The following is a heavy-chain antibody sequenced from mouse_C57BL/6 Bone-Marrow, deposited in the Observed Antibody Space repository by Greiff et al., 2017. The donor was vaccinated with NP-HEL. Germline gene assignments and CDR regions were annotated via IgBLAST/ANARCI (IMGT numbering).Heavy chain of an antibody. CDR2: IWSDGST. Sequence: VQRVESGPGLVAPSQSLSITCTVSGFSLTSYGVHWVRQPPGKGLEWLGVIWSDGSTPYNSALKSTLSISKDNSESQVFLKMNRLQTDDTAIYYCARHGVVGPRWYFDVWGTGTTVTVSS. CDR1: GFSLTSYG. V-gene: IGHV2-6-1*01. CDR3: ARHGVVGPRWYFDV. J-gene: IGHJ1*03. D-gene: IGHD1-1*01.